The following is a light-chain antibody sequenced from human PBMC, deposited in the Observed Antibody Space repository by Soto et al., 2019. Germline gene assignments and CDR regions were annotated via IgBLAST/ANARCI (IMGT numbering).Light chain of an antibody. CDR1: QSITNY. J-gene: IGKJ4*01. CDR3: QQTYSTPVT. Sequence: DIQMTQSPSSLSASVGDRVTITCRASQSITNYLNWYQQRPGKAPQLLIYASSNLKSGVPSRFSGSVSGTDFTLTIISLQPEDFASYYCQQTYSTPVTFVGGTKVQIK. CDR2: ASS. V-gene: IGKV1-39*01.